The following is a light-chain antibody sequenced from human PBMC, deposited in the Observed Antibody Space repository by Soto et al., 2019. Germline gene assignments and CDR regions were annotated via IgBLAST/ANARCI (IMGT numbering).Light chain of an antibody. J-gene: IGLJ3*02. Sequence: QSVLTQPPSVSGAPGQRVTISCTGSSSNIGAGYDVHWYQQLPGTAPNLLIYGNSNRPSGVPDRFSGSKSGTSASLAITGLRAEDEAVYYCQSYDSSLSGWVFGGGTKLTVL. V-gene: IGLV1-40*01. CDR1: SSNIGAGYD. CDR3: QSYDSSLSGWV. CDR2: GNS.